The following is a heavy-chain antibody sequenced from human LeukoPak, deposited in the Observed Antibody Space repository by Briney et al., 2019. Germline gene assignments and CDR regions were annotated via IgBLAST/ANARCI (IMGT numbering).Heavy chain of an antibody. D-gene: IGHD6-13*01. J-gene: IGHJ4*02. CDR2: IIPIFGTA. CDR3: ARDGPTIAAVGVLGY. CDR1: GGTFSSYA. V-gene: IGHV1-69*05. Sequence: SVKVSCKASGGTFSSYAISWVRQAPGQGLEWMGGIIPIFGTANYAQKFQGRVTITTDESTSTAYMELRSLRSDDTAVYYCARDGPTIAAVGVLGYWGQGTLVTVSS.